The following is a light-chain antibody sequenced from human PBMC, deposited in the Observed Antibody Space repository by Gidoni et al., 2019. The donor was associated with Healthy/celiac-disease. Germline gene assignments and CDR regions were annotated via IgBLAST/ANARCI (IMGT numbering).Light chain of an antibody. V-gene: IGKV1D-13*01. CDR2: DAS. Sequence: AIQLTQSPSSLSASVGDRVTITCRASQGISSALAWYQQKPGKAPKLLIYDASSLESGVPSRFSGSGSVTDFTLTISSLQPEDFATYYCQQFNNYPITFXXXTRLEIK. J-gene: IGKJ5*01. CDR1: QGISSA. CDR3: QQFNNYPIT.